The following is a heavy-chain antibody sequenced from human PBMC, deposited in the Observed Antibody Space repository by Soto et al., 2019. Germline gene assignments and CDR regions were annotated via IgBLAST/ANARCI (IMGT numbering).Heavy chain of an antibody. CDR2: ISYSGST. D-gene: IGHD3-3*01. CDR3: ARFAIYSAPDYYYYYMDV. V-gene: IGHV4-59*02. J-gene: IGHJ6*03. CDR1: GDSVNSYY. Sequence: QVQLKESGPGLVKPSETLSLTCTVSGDSVNSYYWSWIRQPPGKGLEWIGYISYSGSTNYSPFLKSRLIISLDTSKNQLSLKLSSVTAADTGVYYCARFAIYSAPDYYYYYMDVWGKGTTVTVSS.